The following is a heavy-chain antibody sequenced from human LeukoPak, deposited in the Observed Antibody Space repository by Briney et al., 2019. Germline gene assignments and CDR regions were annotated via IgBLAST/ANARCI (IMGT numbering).Heavy chain of an antibody. V-gene: IGHV4-59*12. CDR1: GASISSYY. J-gene: IGHJ4*02. Sequence: SETLSLTCTVSGASISSYYWSWIRQPPGKGLEWIGYIYYSGSTNYNPSLKSRVTISVDTSKNQFSLKLSSVTAADTAVYYCARDVVGATGLGAPDYWGQGTLVTVSS. D-gene: IGHD1-26*01. CDR3: ARDVVGATGLGAPDY. CDR2: IYYSGST.